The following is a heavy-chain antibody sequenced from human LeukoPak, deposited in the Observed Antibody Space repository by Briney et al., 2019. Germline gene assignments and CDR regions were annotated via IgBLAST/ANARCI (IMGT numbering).Heavy chain of an antibody. CDR2: IYTSGST. Sequence: AETLSLTCTVSGGSISSYYWSWIRQPAGKGLEWIGYIYTSGSTNYNPSLKSRVTISVDTSKNQFSLKLSSVTAADTAVYYCARQGHMGRWLQSDYYYYYYMDVRGKGTTVTVSS. CDR3: ARQGHMGRWLQSDYYYYYYMDV. J-gene: IGHJ6*03. D-gene: IGHD5-24*01. V-gene: IGHV4-4*09. CDR1: GGSISSYY.